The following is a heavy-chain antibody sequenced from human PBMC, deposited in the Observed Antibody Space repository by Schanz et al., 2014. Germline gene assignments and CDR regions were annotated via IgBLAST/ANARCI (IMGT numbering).Heavy chain of an antibody. D-gene: IGHD2-15*01. J-gene: IGHJ4*02. CDR3: AKSQGCSFDS. CDR1: GFSLLIFA. Sequence: EVHLLEPGGGLAEPGWALRVSCATPGFSLLIFAVSWVRQAPEKGREWLSVISASGGTTNYSGSVKGRFTMSRDNSKSKLYRQMNGQRAVDEAVYFCAKSQGCSFDSWGQGTLVTVSS. V-gene: IGHV3-23*01. CDR2: ISASGGTT.